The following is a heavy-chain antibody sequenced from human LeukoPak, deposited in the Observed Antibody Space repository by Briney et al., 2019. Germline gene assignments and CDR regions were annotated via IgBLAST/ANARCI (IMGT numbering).Heavy chain of an antibody. CDR1: GFTFGSYA. V-gene: IGHV3-30-3*02. D-gene: IGHD2-15*01. CDR3: AKLSGYCSGGSCYYSPFDY. J-gene: IGHJ4*02. CDR2: ISYDGSNK. Sequence: GGSLRLSCAAPGFTFGSYAMHWVRQAPGKGLEWVAVISYDGSNKYYADSVKGRFTISRDNSKNTLYLQMNSLRAEDTAVYYCAKLSGYCSGGSCYYSPFDYWGQGTLVTVSS.